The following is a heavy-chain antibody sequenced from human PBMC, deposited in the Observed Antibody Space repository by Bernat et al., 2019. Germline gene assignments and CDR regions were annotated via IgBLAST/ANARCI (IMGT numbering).Heavy chain of an antibody. V-gene: IGHV3-74*01. CDR3: ARGPGYGDYFDY. Sequence: EVQLVESGGGLVQPGGSLRLSCAASGFTFSSYWMHWVRQAPGKGLVWVSRINSDGSSTSYADSVKGRFTISGDNAKNTLYLQMNSLRAEDTAVYYCARGPGYGDYFDYWGQGTLVTVSS. J-gene: IGHJ4*02. CDR1: GFTFSSYW. CDR2: INSDGSST. D-gene: IGHD4-17*01.